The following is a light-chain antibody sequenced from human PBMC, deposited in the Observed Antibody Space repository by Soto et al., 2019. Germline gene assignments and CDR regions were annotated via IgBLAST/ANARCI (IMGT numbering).Light chain of an antibody. V-gene: IGKV1-39*01. CDR3: QQSYSTPFT. J-gene: IGKJ3*01. CDR2: AAS. Sequence: DIQMTQSPSSLSASVGDRVTITCRASESISSYLNWYQQKPGKAPKLLIYAASSLQSGVPSRFNGSGSGTDFTFTISSLQPEDFATYYCQQSYSTPFTFGPGTKVDIK. CDR1: ESISSY.